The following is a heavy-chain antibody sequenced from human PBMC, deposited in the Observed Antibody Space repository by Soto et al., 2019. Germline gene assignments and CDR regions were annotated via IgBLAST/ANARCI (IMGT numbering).Heavy chain of an antibody. Sequence: QVQLVQSGAEVKKPGASVKVSCKASGYTFTSYDINWVRQATGQGLEWMGWMNPNSGNTGYAQKFQGRVTMTRNTAISSAYMELSSLRSEDTAVYYCARGRMVRYCSGVSCYQLIEFFGYWGQGTLVTVSS. J-gene: IGHJ4*02. D-gene: IGHD2-15*01. CDR2: MNPNSGNT. CDR1: GYTFTSYD. CDR3: ARGRMVRYCSGVSCYQLIEFFGY. V-gene: IGHV1-8*01.